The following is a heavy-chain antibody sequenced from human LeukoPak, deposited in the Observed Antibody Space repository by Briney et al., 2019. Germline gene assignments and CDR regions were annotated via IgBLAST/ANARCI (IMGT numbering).Heavy chain of an antibody. CDR1: GFTFSTCD. CDR3: ARAEGSGYYDLWYNY. CDR2: IGNAGDT. D-gene: IGHD3-22*01. V-gene: IGHV3-13*01. Sequence: GGSLRLSCAASGFTFSTCDMHWVRQATGKGLEWLSGIGNAGDTYYAGSVKGRFTVSRDNAKNSLYLQMNSLRVGDTAVYYCARAEGSGYYDLWYNYWGQGTLVTVSS. J-gene: IGHJ4*02.